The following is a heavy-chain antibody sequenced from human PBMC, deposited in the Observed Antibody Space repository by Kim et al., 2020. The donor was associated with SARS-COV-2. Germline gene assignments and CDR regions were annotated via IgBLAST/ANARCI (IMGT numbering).Heavy chain of an antibody. V-gene: IGHV4-34*01. CDR2: INHSGST. CDR3: ASLRMDDY. D-gene: IGHD3-16*01. J-gene: IGHJ4*02. CDR1: GGSFSGYY. Sequence: SETLSLTCAVYGGSFSGYYWSWIRQPPGKGLEWIGEINHSGSTNYNPSLKSRVTISVDTSKNQFSLKLSSVTAADTAVYYCASLRMDDYWGQGTLVPVSS.